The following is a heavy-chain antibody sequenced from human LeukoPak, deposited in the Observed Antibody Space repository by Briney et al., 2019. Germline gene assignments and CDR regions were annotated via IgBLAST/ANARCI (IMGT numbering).Heavy chain of an antibody. CDR1: GFTFSSYS. CDR3: ASHLYCSSTSCPDY. J-gene: IGHJ4*02. Sequence: PGGSLRLSCAASGFTFSSYSMNWVRQAPGKGLEWVSSISSSSSYIYYADSVKGRFTISRDNAKNSLYLQMNSLRVEDTAVYYCASHLYCSSTSCPDYWGQGTLVTVSS. V-gene: IGHV3-21*01. D-gene: IGHD2-2*01. CDR2: ISSSSSYI.